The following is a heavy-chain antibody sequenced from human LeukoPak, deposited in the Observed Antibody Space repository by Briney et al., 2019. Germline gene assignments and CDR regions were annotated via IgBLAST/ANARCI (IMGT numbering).Heavy chain of an antibody. CDR2: FDPEDGET. CDR1: GYTLTELS. J-gene: IGHJ2*01. CDR3: ATPPPKLKHYGDYYWYFDL. Sequence: ASVKVSCKVSGYTLTELSMHWVRQAPGKGLEWMGGFDPEDGETIYAQKFQGRVTMTEDTSTDTAYMEPSSLRSEGTAVYYCATPPPKLKHYGDYYWYFDLWGRGTLVTVSS. D-gene: IGHD4-17*01. V-gene: IGHV1-24*01.